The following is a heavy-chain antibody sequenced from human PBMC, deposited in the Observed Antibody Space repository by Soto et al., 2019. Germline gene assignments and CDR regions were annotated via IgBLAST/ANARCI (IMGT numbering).Heavy chain of an antibody. CDR1: GYTFNAFA. Sequence: QVHLVQSGAEVKKPGASVKVSCKTSGYTFNAFAVHWVRQASGQRLEWMGWINVGNGDTKSSQNLQGRVTITRDTSASTVYMELSSLRSEDTAVYYCVRVGGSGWTLDFWGQGTLVTVSS. D-gene: IGHD6-25*01. J-gene: IGHJ4*02. CDR3: VRVGGSGWTLDF. V-gene: IGHV1-3*01. CDR2: INVGNGDT.